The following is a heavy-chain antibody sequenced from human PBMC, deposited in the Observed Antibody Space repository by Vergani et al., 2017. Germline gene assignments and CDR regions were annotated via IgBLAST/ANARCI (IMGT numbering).Heavy chain of an antibody. CDR2: ISWNSGSI. V-gene: IGHV3-9*01. D-gene: IGHD3-22*01. Sequence: EVQLVESGGGLVQPGRSLRLSCAASGFTFDDYAMHWVRHAPGQGLEWVSGISWNSGSIGYADSVKGRFTISRDNAKNSLYLQMNSLRAEDTALYYCAKDLGSSGYDAFDIWGQGTMVTVSS. CDR1: GFTFDDYA. J-gene: IGHJ3*02. CDR3: AKDLGSSGYDAFDI.